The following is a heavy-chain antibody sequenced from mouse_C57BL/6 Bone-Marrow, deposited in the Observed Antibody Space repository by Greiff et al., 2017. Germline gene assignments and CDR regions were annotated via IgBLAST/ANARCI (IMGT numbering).Heavy chain of an antibody. CDR3: ARTFLFITTVGGFAY. D-gene: IGHD1-1*01. CDR1: GYTFTSYW. Sequence: QVQLQQPGAELVKPGASVKLSCKASGYTFTSYWMHWVKQRPGRGLEWIGRIDPNSGGTKYNEKFKSKATLTVDKPSSPAYMQRSSLTSEDSAVYYCARTFLFITTVGGFAYWGQGTLVTVSA. J-gene: IGHJ3*01. CDR2: IDPNSGGT. V-gene: IGHV1-72*01.